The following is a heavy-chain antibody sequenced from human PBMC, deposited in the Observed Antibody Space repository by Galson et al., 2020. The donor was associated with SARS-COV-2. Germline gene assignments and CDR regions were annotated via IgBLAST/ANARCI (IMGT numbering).Heavy chain of an antibody. CDR2: IYYSGST. CDR3: ARQIREWGLLRGDNWFDP. J-gene: IGHJ5*02. CDR1: GGSISSSSYY. V-gene: IGHV4-39*01. Sequence: SETLSLTCTVSGGSISSSSYYWGWIRQPPGKGLEWIGSIYYSGSTYYNPSLKSRVTISVDTSKNQFSLKLSSVTAADTAVYYCARQIREWGLLRGDNWFDPWGQGTLVTVSS. D-gene: IGHD1-26*01.